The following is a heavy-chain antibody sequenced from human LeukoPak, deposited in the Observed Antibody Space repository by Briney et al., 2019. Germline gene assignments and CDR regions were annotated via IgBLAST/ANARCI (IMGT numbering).Heavy chain of an antibody. V-gene: IGHV4-59*01. Sequence: SETLSLTCTVSGGSTSDYYWSWIRQPPGKGLGWIGFISHSGNTNYNPSLKSRVTISIDTSKRQFSLNLSSVIAADTAVYYCARVRVVTQDFDYWGQGTLVTVSP. CDR2: ISHSGNT. D-gene: IGHD4-23*01. CDR1: GGSTSDYY. CDR3: ARVRVVTQDFDY. J-gene: IGHJ4*02.